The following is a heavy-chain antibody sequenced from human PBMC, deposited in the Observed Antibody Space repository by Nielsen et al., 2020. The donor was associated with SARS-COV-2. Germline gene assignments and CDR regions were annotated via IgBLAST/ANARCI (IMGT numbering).Heavy chain of an antibody. V-gene: IGHV1-69*13. CDR1: GGTFSSYA. Sequence: SVKVSCKASGGTFSSYAISWVRQAPGQGLEWMGGIIPIFGTANYAQKFQGRVTITADESTSTAYMELSSLRSEDTAVYYCASGPCSGGSCYRQGSFDPWGQGTLVTVSS. D-gene: IGHD2-15*01. CDR2: IIPIFGTA. J-gene: IGHJ5*02. CDR3: ASGPCSGGSCYRQGSFDP.